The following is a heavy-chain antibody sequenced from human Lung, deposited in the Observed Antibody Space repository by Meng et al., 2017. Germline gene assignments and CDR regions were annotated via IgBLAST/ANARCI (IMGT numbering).Heavy chain of an antibody. V-gene: IGHV1-18*04. J-gene: IGHJ4*02. Sequence: QVHPVQAGAEVKKPGASGKGACKSSDYTFTGYGVSGVRQAPGQGLEWMAWLGAHDGDRRHAPRFQGRVTVTADRLTATSFMELRNLRYDDTAVYYCARGTPGRSYSDFWGQGTLVTVSS. CDR2: LGAHDGDR. CDR1: DYTFTGYG. D-gene: IGHD3-10*01. CDR3: ARGTPGRSYSDF.